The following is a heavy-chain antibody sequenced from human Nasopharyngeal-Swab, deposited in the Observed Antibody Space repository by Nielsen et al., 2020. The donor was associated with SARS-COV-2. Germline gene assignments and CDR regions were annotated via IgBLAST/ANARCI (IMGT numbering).Heavy chain of an antibody. CDR3: ARGRRITMIVVVPKGRAFDI. CDR1: GGSFSGYY. V-gene: IGHV4-34*01. Sequence: SETLSLTCAVYGGSFSGYYWSWIRQPPGKGLEWIGEINHSGSTNYNPSLKSRVTISVDTSKNQFSLKLSSVTAADTAVYYCARGRRITMIVVVPKGRAFDIWGQGTMVTVSS. CDR2: INHSGST. J-gene: IGHJ3*02. D-gene: IGHD3-22*01.